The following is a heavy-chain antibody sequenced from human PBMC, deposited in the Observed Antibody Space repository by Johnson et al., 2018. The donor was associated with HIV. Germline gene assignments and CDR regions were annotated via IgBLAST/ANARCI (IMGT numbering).Heavy chain of an antibody. V-gene: IGHV3-30-3*01. CDR2: ISYDGSDK. J-gene: IGHJ3*02. CDR1: GFSFDDYA. Sequence: QVQLMESGGGLVQPGRSLRLSCAASGFSFDDYAIHWVRQAPGKGLEWVALISYDGSDKSYTDSVKGRFTISRDNSRNTLYLQMNSLRPEDTALYYCVRDRTGGLEDDAFDIWGQGTMVTVSS. D-gene: IGHD3-16*01. CDR3: VRDRTGGLEDDAFDI.